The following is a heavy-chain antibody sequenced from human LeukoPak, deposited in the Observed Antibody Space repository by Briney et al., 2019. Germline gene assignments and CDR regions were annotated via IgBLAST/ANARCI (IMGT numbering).Heavy chain of an antibody. CDR2: ISSSSSYI. CDR3: ARDSTRYCSSTSCLKYYYYGMDV. J-gene: IGHJ6*02. D-gene: IGHD2-2*01. V-gene: IGHV3-21*01. CDR1: GFTFSSYS. Sequence: PGGSLRLSCAASGFTFSSYSMNWVRQAPGKGLEWVSSISSSSSYIYYADSVKGRFTISRDNAKNSLYLQMNSLRAEDTAVYYCARDSTRYCSSTSCLKYYYYGMDVWGQGTTVTVSS.